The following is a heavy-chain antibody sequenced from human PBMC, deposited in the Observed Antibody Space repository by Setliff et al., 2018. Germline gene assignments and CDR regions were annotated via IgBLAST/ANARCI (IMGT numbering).Heavy chain of an antibody. Sequence: PGGSLRLSCAASGFTFSSYAMSWVRQAPGKGLEWIGEINHSGSTNYNPSLKSRVTISVDTSKDQFSLKLNSVTAADTAVYYCARQIDYGDFQYFDYWGQGTLVTVSS. J-gene: IGHJ4*02. CDR1: GFTFSSYA. CDR3: ARQIDYGDFQYFDY. CDR2: INHSGST. D-gene: IGHD4-17*01. V-gene: IGHV4-34*01.